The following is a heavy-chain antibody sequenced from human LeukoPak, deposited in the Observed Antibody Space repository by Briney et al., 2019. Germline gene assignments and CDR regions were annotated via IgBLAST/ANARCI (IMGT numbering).Heavy chain of an antibody. V-gene: IGHV1-46*01. D-gene: IGHD6-13*01. CDR2: INPSGGST. Sequence: WASVKVSCKASGYTFTIYYMHWVRHAPGQGLEWMGIINPSGGSTSYAQKFQGRVTMTRDTSTSTVYMELSSLRSEDTAVYYCARDVGSSWYGDYYYGMDVWGQGTTVTVSS. CDR3: ARDVGSSWYGDYYYGMDV. CDR1: GYTFTIYY. J-gene: IGHJ6*02.